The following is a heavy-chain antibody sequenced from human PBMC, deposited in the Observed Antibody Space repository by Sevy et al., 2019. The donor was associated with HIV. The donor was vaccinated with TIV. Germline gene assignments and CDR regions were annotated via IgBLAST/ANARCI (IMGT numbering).Heavy chain of an antibody. CDR3: AKARGGYRNHYYYAMDV. CDR2: ISYNSGSI. CDR1: GFNFDEFA. Sequence: GGSLRLSCAASGFNFDEFAIHWVRQAPGKGLEWVSGISYNSGSIGYADSVKGRFNISRDNAKKSLYLQMNILRIEDTALYYCAKARGGYRNHYYYAMDVWGQGTTVTVSS. J-gene: IGHJ6*02. V-gene: IGHV3-9*01. D-gene: IGHD3-22*01.